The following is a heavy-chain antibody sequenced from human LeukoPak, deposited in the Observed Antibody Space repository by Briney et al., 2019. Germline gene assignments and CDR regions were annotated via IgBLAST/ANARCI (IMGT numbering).Heavy chain of an antibody. D-gene: IGHD2-2*02. CDR1: GFTFSSYW. Sequence: GGSLRLSCAASGFTFSSYWMSWVRQAPGKGLEWVANIKQDGSEKYYVDSVKGRFTISRDNAKNSLYLQMNSLRAEDTAAYYCAREACSSTSCYTYYFDYWGQGTLVTVSS. V-gene: IGHV3-7*01. CDR3: AREACSSTSCYTYYFDY. J-gene: IGHJ4*02. CDR2: IKQDGSEK.